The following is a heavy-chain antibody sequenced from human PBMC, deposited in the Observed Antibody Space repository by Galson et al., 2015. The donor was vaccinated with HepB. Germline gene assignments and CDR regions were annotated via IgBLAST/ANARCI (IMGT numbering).Heavy chain of an antibody. Sequence: SVKVSCKASGYTFITYPMHWVRQAPGQRFEWMGWINTVNGNTKYSQKFQGRVTFTRDTSASTVYMELSTLRSEDTAVYFCAREEGHVATGLYWGQGTLVTVSS. CDR3: AREEGHVATGLY. CDR2: INTVNGNT. V-gene: IGHV1-3*04. CDR1: GYTFITYP. J-gene: IGHJ4*02. D-gene: IGHD5-12*01.